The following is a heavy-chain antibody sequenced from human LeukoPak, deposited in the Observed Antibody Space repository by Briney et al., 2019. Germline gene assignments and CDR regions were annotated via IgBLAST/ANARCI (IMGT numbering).Heavy chain of an antibody. V-gene: IGHV4-61*05. CDR2: IYYSGST. D-gene: IGHD5-12*01. J-gene: IGHJ5*02. Sequence: SETLSLTCTVSGGSISSSSYYWGWIRQPPGKGLEWIGYIYYSGSTNYNPSLKSRVTISVDTSKNQFSLKLSSVTAADTAVYYCARGGGSGYDGEFDPWGQGTLVTVSS. CDR3: ARGGGSGYDGEFDP. CDR1: GGSISSSSYY.